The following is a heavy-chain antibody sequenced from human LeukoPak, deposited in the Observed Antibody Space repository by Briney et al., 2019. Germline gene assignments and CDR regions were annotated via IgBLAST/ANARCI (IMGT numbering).Heavy chain of an antibody. CDR2: INQSGST. Sequence: SETLSLTCAVYGGSFGGYYWRRIRQPPGKGLEWIGEINQSGSTNYNPSLKSRVTISVDTSKNQFSLKLSSVTAADTAVYYCARDYGMDVWGQGTTVTVSS. CDR3: ARDYGMDV. V-gene: IGHV4-34*01. CDR1: GGSFGGYY. J-gene: IGHJ6*02.